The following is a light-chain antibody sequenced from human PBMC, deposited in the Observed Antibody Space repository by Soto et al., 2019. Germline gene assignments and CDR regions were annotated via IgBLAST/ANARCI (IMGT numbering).Light chain of an antibody. CDR2: GAS. Sequence: DIQLTQSPSFLSASVEDRVTITCRASQGTSSYLAWFQQKPGRAPKLLIYGASTLQSGVPARFSGSGSGTDFTLTISNLQPEDFATYYCQQLNAYPLTFGHGTRLAI. V-gene: IGKV1-9*01. J-gene: IGKJ5*01. CDR3: QQLNAYPLT. CDR1: QGTSSY.